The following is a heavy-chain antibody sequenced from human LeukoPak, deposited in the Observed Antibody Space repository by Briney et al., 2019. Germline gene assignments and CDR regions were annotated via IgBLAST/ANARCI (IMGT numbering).Heavy chain of an antibody. J-gene: IGHJ4*02. CDR1: GGPISSGNYY. CDR2: VHSSGST. D-gene: IGHD3-10*01. CDR3: ARSKGDYGSGSLGY. V-gene: IGHV4-61*02. Sequence: PSETLSLTCTVSGGPISSGNYYWNWIRQPAGKGLEWIGRVHSSGSTNHNPSLKGRVTISRDTYKNQFSLIVSSVTAADTAMYFCARSKGDYGSGSLGYWGQGTLVTVAS.